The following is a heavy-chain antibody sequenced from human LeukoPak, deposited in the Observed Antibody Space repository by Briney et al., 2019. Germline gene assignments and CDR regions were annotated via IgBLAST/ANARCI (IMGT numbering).Heavy chain of an antibody. CDR2: INPSGGST. CDR1: GYTFTSYY. CDR3: AWGYYDFWSGKGESFDY. J-gene: IGHJ4*02. Sequence: ASVKVSCKASGYTFTSYYMHWVRQAPGQGLEWMGIINPSGGSTSYAQKFQGRVTMTRGTSTSTVYMELSSLRSEDTAVYYCAWGYYDFWSGKGESFDYWGQGTLVTVSS. D-gene: IGHD3-3*01. V-gene: IGHV1-46*01.